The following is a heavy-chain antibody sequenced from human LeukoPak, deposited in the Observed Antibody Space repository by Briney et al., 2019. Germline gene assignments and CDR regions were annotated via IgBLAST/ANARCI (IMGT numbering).Heavy chain of an antibody. J-gene: IGHJ4*02. Sequence: SETLSLTCTVSGASFSSGSYYWSWIRQPPGKGLEWIGYIYYSGSTNYNPSLKGRVTISVDTSKNQFSLKLSSVTAADTAVYYCARGSRGYSYGWGQGTLVTVSS. CDR1: GASFSSGSYY. CDR3: ARGSRGYSYG. D-gene: IGHD5-18*01. V-gene: IGHV4-61*01. CDR2: IYYSGST.